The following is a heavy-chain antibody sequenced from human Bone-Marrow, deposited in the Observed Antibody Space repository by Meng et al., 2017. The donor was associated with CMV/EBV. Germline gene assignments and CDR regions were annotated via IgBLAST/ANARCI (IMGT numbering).Heavy chain of an antibody. CDR2: IIPIFGTA. CDR1: GGTFSSYA. Sequence: SVKVSCKASGGTFSSYAISWVRQAPGQGLEWMRGIIPIFGTANYAQKFQGRVTITTDESTSTAYMELSSLRSEDTAVYYCARGDSSGYYYNEFDYWGQGTLVTVSS. D-gene: IGHD3-22*01. V-gene: IGHV1-69*05. CDR3: ARGDSSGYYYNEFDY. J-gene: IGHJ4*02.